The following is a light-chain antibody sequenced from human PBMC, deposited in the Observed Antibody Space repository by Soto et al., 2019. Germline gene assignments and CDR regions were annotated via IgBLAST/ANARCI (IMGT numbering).Light chain of an antibody. CDR1: QSVSSSY. CDR2: GAS. Sequence: EIVLTQSPGTLSLSPGERATLSCRASQSVSSSYLAWYQQKPGQAPRLLIYGASSRATGIPDRFSGSGSGTDFTLTISRLEPEDFAVNYCQQYGSSPLYTFGQGTKLEIK. V-gene: IGKV3-20*01. J-gene: IGKJ2*01. CDR3: QQYGSSPLYT.